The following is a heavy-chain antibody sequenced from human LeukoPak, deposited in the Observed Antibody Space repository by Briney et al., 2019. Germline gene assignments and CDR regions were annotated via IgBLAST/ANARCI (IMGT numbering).Heavy chain of an antibody. J-gene: IGHJ4*02. V-gene: IGHV3-23*01. Sequence: PGGSLRLSCAASGFTFSSYAMSWVRQAPGKGLEWVSAISGSGGSTYYADSEKGRFTISRDNSKNTLYLQMNSLRAEDTAVYYCANLEGSYYAQPFDYWGQGTLVTVSS. CDR1: GFTFSSYA. CDR2: ISGSGGST. CDR3: ANLEGSYYAQPFDY. D-gene: IGHD3-10*01.